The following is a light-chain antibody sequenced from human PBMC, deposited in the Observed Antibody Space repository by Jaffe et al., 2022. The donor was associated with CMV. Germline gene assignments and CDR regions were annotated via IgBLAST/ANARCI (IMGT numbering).Light chain of an antibody. V-gene: IGLV1-51*01. J-gene: IGLJ3*02. Sequence: QSVLTQPPSVSAAPGQKVTISCSGSSSNIGNNYVSWYQQLPGTAPKLLIYDNNKRPSGIPDRFSGSKSGTSATLGITGLQTGDEADYYCGTWDRGDWVFGGGTKLTVL. CDR2: DNN. CDR1: SSNIGNNY. CDR3: GTWDRGDWV.